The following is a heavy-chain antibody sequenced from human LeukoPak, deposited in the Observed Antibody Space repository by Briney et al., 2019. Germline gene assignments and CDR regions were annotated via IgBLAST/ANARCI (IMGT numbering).Heavy chain of an antibody. J-gene: IGHJ4*02. D-gene: IGHD7-27*01. V-gene: IGHV3-23*01. CDR2: ISPSGGGT. CDR1: GFTFSSYG. CDR3: AQDLAWGAFDH. Sequence: GGTLRLSCAASGFTFSSYGMNWVRQAPGKGLEWVSGISPSGGGTYYANSVKGRFTISRDDSKNTLSLQMNSLRVEDTAVYYCAQDLAWGAFDHWGQGTLVTVSS.